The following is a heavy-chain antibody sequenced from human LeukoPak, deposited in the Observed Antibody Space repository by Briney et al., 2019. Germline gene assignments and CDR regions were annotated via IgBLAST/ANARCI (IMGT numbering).Heavy chain of an antibody. V-gene: IGHV3-30-3*01. J-gene: IGHJ4*02. CDR3: ARDADFEGHFDY. Sequence: SCKASGGTFSSYAMHWVRQAPGKGLEWVAVISYDGSNKYYADSVKGRFTISRDNSKNTLYLQMNSLRAEDTAVYYCARDADFEGHFDYWGQGTLVTVSS. CDR1: GGTFSSYA. CDR2: ISYDGSNK. D-gene: IGHD3-9*01.